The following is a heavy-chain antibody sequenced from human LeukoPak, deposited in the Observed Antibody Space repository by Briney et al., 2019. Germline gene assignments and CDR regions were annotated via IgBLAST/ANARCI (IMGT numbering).Heavy chain of an antibody. CDR2: IGGSGDST. CDR3: AKSPYGSGAHWFDP. J-gene: IGHJ5*02. CDR1: GFTFSSYA. Sequence: PGGSLRLSCAASGFTFSSYAMSWVRQAPEKGLEWVSGIGGSGDSTYYPDSVRGRFTISRDNSKNTLYLQMNSLRAEDTAVYYCAKSPYGSGAHWFDPWGQGTLVTVSS. V-gene: IGHV3-23*01. D-gene: IGHD3-10*01.